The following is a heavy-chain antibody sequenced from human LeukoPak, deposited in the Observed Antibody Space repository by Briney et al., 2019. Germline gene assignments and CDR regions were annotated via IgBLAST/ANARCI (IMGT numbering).Heavy chain of an antibody. V-gene: IGHV3-23*01. Sequence: GGSLRLSCAASGYTFSSYAMTWVRQAPGKGLEWVSSISGGGGGTFYADSVKGRSTISRDNSKNTLYLQMNSLRAEDTAVYYCAKDLGGRPYYYYGLVVWGQGTTVTVSS. CDR3: AKDLGGRPYYYYGLVV. J-gene: IGHJ6*02. CDR1: GYTFSSYA. CDR2: ISGGGGGT.